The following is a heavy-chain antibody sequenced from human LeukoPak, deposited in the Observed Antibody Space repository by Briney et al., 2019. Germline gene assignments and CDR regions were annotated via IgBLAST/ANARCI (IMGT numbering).Heavy chain of an antibody. Sequence: SETLSLTCTVSGYSISSGYYWGWIRQPPGKGLEWIGSIYHSGSTYYNPSLKSRVTISVDTSKNQFSLKLSSVTAADTAVYYCARRAYYYDSSGYGYYFDYWGQGTLVTVSS. J-gene: IGHJ4*02. CDR3: ARRAYYYDSSGYGYYFDY. CDR2: IYHSGST. D-gene: IGHD3-22*01. V-gene: IGHV4-38-2*02. CDR1: GYSISSGYY.